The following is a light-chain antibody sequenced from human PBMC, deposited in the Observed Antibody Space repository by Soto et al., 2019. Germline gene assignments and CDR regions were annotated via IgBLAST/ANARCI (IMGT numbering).Light chain of an antibody. CDR3: QQYGSSPPWT. CDR2: GAS. J-gene: IGKJ1*01. CDR1: QSVSSNY. Sequence: EVVLTQSPGTLSLSPGERATLSCRASQSVSSNYLAWYQQKPGQAPRLLIYGASSRATGIPDRFSGSGSGTDFTLTISRPEAKNFAVYYCQQYGSSPPWTFGQGTKVEI. V-gene: IGKV3-20*01.